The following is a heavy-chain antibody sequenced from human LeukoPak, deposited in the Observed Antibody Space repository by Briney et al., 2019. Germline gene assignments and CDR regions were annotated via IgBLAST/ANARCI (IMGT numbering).Heavy chain of an antibody. J-gene: IGHJ4*02. Sequence: SETLSLTCAVSGVSISGHYWSWTRQPPGMRLEWIGYIFYSGSTNYNPSLNSRLTISVDTSRNQFSLKLRSVTAADTAVYYCARLTQPWLHIGGSYFGYWGQGILVTVSS. V-gene: IGHV4-59*11. CDR3: ARLTQPWLHIGGSYFGY. CDR1: GVSISGHY. D-gene: IGHD5-24*01. CDR2: IFYSGST.